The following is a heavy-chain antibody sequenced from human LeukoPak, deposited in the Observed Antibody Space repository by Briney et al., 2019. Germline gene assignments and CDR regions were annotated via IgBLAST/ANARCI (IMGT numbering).Heavy chain of an antibody. Sequence: SVKVSCKASGGTFSSYAISWVRQAPGQGLEWMGRIIPILGIANYAQKFQGRVTITADKSTSTAYMELSSLRSEDTAVYYCAKASGYYDSSGYLSYWGQGTLVTVSS. CDR2: IIPILGIA. V-gene: IGHV1-69*04. D-gene: IGHD3-22*01. CDR3: AKASGYYDSSGYLSY. CDR1: GGTFSSYA. J-gene: IGHJ4*02.